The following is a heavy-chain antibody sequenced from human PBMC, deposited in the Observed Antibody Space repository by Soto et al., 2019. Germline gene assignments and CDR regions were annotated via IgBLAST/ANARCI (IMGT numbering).Heavy chain of an antibody. D-gene: IGHD4-17*01. CDR3: AKTPGLYGDYSLDY. CDR2: ITGSGDNT. CDR1: GFTFSSYA. J-gene: IGHJ4*02. V-gene: IGHV3-23*01. Sequence: EVQLLESGGGLVQPGGSLRLSCVASGFTFSSYAMNWVRQAPGKGLEWVSVITGSGDNTYYADSVKGRCTISRDNSKNTLYLQMSSLRTEDTAVYYCAKTPGLYGDYSLDYWGQGTLVTVSS.